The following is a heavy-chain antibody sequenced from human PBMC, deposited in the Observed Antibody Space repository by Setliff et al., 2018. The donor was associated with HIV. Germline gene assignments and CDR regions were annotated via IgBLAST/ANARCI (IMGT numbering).Heavy chain of an antibody. J-gene: IGHJ4*02. CDR2: IYYSGST. Sequence: KTSETLSLTCTVSGGSISSNYWSWMRQPPGKGLEWIGHIYYSGSTNYNPSLKSRVTISVDTSRNQFSLNLSSVTAADTAVYYCARGLSFYDPGGFDYWGQGTLVTVSS. CDR3: ARGLSFYDPGGFDY. V-gene: IGHV4-59*01. CDR1: GGSISSNY. D-gene: IGHD3-22*01.